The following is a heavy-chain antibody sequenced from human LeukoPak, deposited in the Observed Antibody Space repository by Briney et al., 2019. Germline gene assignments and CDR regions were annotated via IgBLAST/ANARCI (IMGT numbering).Heavy chain of an antibody. CDR3: ARGIYVLRYFDWLSIPLDY. Sequence: PGGSLRLSCAASGFTFSDYYMSWIRQAPGKGLEWVSYISSSGSTIYYADSVKGRFTISRDNAKNSLYLQMNSLRAEDTAVYYCARGIYVLRYFDWLSIPLDYWGQGTLVTVSS. D-gene: IGHD3-9*01. V-gene: IGHV3-11*01. CDR1: GFTFSDYY. CDR2: ISSSGSTI. J-gene: IGHJ4*02.